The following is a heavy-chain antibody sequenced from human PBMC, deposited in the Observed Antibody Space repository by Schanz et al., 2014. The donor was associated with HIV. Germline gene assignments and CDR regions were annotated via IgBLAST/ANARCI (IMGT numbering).Heavy chain of an antibody. Sequence: QVQLVESGGGVVQPGRSLRLSCAASGFTFSSYVMHWVRQAPGKGLEWVTVIWYDGSSKYYADSVKGRFTISRDNSKNTLYLQMNGLRAEDMAVYYCARGGLQWHPEWLDYWGQGTLVSVSS. CDR3: ARGGLQWHPEWLDY. J-gene: IGHJ4*02. V-gene: IGHV3-33*01. CDR2: IWYDGSSK. CDR1: GFTFSSYV. D-gene: IGHD3-3*01.